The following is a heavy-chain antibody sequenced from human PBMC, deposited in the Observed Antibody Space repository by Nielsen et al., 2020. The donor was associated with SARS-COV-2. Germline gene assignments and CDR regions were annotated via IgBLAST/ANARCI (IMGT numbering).Heavy chain of an antibody. Sequence: SGPTLVKPTETLTLTCTVSGFSLRNARMGVGWIRQPPGRPLESLAHIFSNDEKSYSTSLKSRLTISKDTSKSQVVLTMTNMDPVDTATYYCAHSNYDILTGYFYVFDIWGQGTMVTVSS. V-gene: IGHV2-26*01. CDR3: AHSNYDILTGYFYVFDI. J-gene: IGHJ3*02. CDR1: GFSLRNARMG. D-gene: IGHD3-9*01. CDR2: IFSNDEK.